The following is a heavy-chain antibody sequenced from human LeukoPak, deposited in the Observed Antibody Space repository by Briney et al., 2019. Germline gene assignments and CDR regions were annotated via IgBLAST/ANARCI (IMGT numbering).Heavy chain of an antibody. CDR2: IYYSGST. J-gene: IGHJ4*02. CDR1: GGSISSSSYY. Sequence: SETLSLTCTVSGGSISSSSYYWGWIRQPPGKGLEWIGSIYYSGSTYYNPSLKSRVTISVDTSKNQFSLKLSSVTAADTAVYYCARGPHWGFDYWGQGTLVTVSS. D-gene: IGHD7-27*01. CDR3: ARGPHWGFDY. V-gene: IGHV4-39*07.